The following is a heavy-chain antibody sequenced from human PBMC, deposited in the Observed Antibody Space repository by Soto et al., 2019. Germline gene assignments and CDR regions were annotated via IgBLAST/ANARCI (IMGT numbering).Heavy chain of an antibody. Sequence: QVQLVQSGAEVQKPGSSVKVSCKASGGTFSSYAISWVRQAPGQGLEWMGGIIPIFGTANYAQKFQGRVTSTADESTSTAYMALSSLRSEDTAVYYCARVYCGGDCYWEYFQHWGQGTLVTVSS. CDR2: IIPIFGTA. J-gene: IGHJ1*01. D-gene: IGHD2-21*02. CDR3: ARVYCGGDCYWEYFQH. V-gene: IGHV1-69*01. CDR1: GGTFSSYA.